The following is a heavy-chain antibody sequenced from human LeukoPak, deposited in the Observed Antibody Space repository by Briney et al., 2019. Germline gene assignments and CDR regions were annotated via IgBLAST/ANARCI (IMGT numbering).Heavy chain of an antibody. CDR2: ISYDGSNK. V-gene: IGHV3-30-3*01. Sequence: GGSLRLSCAASGFTFSSYAMHWVRQAPGKGLEWVAVISYDGSNKYYADSVKGRFTIPRDNSKNTLYLQMNSLRAEDTAVYYCTRDSGYNAFDIWGQGTMVTVSS. J-gene: IGHJ3*02. CDR3: TRDSGYNAFDI. D-gene: IGHD5-12*01. CDR1: GFTFSSYA.